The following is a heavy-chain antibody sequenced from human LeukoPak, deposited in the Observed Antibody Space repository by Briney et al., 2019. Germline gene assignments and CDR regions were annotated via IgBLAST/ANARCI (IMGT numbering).Heavy chain of an antibody. CDR3: ARVYYDSSGSDDAFDI. V-gene: IGHV1-46*01. J-gene: IGHJ3*02. CDR2: INPSGGST. Sequence: GASVKVSCKASGYTFTSYYMHWVRQAPGQGLEWMGIINPSGGSTSYAQKFQGRVTMTRDTSTSTVYMELSSLRSEDTAVYYCARVYYDSSGSDDAFDIWGQGTMVTVSS. D-gene: IGHD3-22*01. CDR1: GYTFTSYY.